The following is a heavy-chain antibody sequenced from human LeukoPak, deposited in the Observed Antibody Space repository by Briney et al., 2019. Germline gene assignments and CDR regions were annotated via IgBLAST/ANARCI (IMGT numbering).Heavy chain of an antibody. CDR3: ARDGPYSSSWYGYYYYGMDV. CDR2: IIPIFGTA. V-gene: IGHV1-69*13. CDR1: GGTFSSYA. J-gene: IGHJ6*02. Sequence: ASVKVSCKASGGTFSSYAISWVRQAPGQGLEWMGGIIPIFGTANYAQKFQGRVTTTADESTSTAYMELSSLRSEDTAVYYCARDGPYSSSWYGYYYYGMDVWGQGTTVTVSS. D-gene: IGHD6-13*01.